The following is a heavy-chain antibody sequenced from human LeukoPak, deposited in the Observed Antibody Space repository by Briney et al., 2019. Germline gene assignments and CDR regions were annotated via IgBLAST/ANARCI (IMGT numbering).Heavy chain of an antibody. CDR1: GFTFSGSA. CDR3: TRRNDGGYAY. D-gene: IGHD1-1*01. J-gene: IGHJ4*02. Sequence: PGGSLKLSCAASGFTFSGSAMHWVRQASGKGLEWVGRIRSKANSYATAYAASVKGRFTISRDDSKNTAYLQMNSLKTEDAAVYYCTRRNDGGYAYWGQGTLVTVSS. V-gene: IGHV3-73*01. CDR2: IRSKANSYAT.